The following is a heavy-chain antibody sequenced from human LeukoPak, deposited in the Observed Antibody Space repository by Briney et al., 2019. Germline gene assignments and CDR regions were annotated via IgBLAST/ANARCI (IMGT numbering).Heavy chain of an antibody. J-gene: IGHJ5*02. CDR2: ISAYNGNT. CDR1: GYTFKNYG. CDR3: ARLSTIFGVSRGGEWFDP. Sequence: ASVKVSCKASGYTFKNYGIGWVRQAPGQGLEWMGWISAYNGNTNYAQKLQGRVTMTTDTSTSTAYMELRSLRSDDTAVYYCARLSTIFGVSRGGEWFDPWGQGTLVTVSS. D-gene: IGHD3-3*01. V-gene: IGHV1-18*01.